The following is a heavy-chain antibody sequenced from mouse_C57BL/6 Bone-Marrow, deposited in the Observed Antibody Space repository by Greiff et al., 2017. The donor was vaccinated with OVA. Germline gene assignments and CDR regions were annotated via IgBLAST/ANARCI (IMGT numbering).Heavy chain of an antibody. CDR1: GYTFTSYW. J-gene: IGHJ2*01. D-gene: IGHD2-4*01. CDR2: IDPSDSYT. V-gene: IGHV1-69*01. CDR3: AREDYDYEGYYLDY. Sequence: QVQLQQPGAELVMPGASVKLSCKASGYTFTSYWMHWVKQRPGQGLEWIGEIDPSDSYTNYNQTFKGKFTLTVDNSSSTAYLQLSSLTSEDSAVYYCAREDYDYEGYYLDYWGQGTTLTVSS.